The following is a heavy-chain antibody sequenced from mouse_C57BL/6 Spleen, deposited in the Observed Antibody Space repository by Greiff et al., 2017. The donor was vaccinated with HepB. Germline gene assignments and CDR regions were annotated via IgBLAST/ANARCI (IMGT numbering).Heavy chain of an antibody. CDR3: ARKDLYGNYAMDY. CDR1: GYTFTSYW. D-gene: IGHD1-1*01. J-gene: IGHJ4*01. V-gene: IGHV1-64*01. CDR2: IHPNSGST. Sequence: VQLQQPGAELVKPGASVKLSCKASGYTFTSYWMHWVKQRPGQGLEWIGMIHPNSGSTNYNEKFKSKATLTVDKSSSPAYMQLSSLTSEDSAVYYCARKDLYGNYAMDYWGQGTSVTVSS.